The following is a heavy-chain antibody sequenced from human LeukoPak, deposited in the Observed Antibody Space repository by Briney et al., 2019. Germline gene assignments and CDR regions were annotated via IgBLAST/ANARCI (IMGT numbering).Heavy chain of an antibody. CDR3: ARVKGRYYDSSGYKYFQH. CDR1: GYTFTGYY. D-gene: IGHD3-22*01. CDR2: INPNSGGT. J-gene: IGHJ1*01. V-gene: IGHV1-2*02. Sequence: GASVKVSCKASGYTFTGYYMHWVRQAPGQGLEWMGWINPNSGGTNYAQKFQGRVTMTRDTSISTAYMELSRLRSDDTAVYYCARVKGRYYDSSGYKYFQHWGQGTLVTVSS.